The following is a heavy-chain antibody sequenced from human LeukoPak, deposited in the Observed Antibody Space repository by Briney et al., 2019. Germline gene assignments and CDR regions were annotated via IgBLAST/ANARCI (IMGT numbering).Heavy chain of an antibody. CDR3: AKDPSARLVPGKFFEY. CDR2: ISGSGGST. D-gene: IGHD3-9*01. CDR1: GFTFSSYA. J-gene: IGHJ4*02. Sequence: PGGSLRLSCAASGFTFSSYAMSWVRQAPGKGLEWVSAISGSGGSTYYADSVKGRFTISRDNSKNTLYLQVTSLRAEDAALYYCAKDPSARLVPGKFFEYWGQGTLVTVSS. V-gene: IGHV3-23*01.